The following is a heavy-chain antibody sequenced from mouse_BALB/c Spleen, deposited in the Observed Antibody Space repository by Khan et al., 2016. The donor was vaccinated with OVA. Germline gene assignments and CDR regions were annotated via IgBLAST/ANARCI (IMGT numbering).Heavy chain of an antibody. J-gene: IGHJ3*01. Sequence: QIQLVQSGPELKKPGETVKISCKASGYTFTNYGMNWVKQAPGKGLKWMGWINTYTGEPTYADDFKGRFAFSLETSASTAYLQINNLKNEDMATYFCARVNRYDPAWFAYWGQGTLVTVSA. CDR2: INTYTGEP. CDR3: ARVNRYDPAWFAY. CDR1: GYTFTNYG. D-gene: IGHD2-14*01. V-gene: IGHV9-1*02.